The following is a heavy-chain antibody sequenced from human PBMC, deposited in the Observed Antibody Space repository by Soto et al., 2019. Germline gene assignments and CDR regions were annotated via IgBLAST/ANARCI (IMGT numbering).Heavy chain of an antibody. CDR3: ARVAANDPNFDY. Sequence: GESLKISCAASRFTFSNYSMSWVRQAPGTGLEWVSSISSTSTYTYYPDSLKGRFTISRDNAKNSLYLQMNGLRAEDTAVYYCARVAANDPNFDYWGQGTLVTVSS. J-gene: IGHJ4*02. D-gene: IGHD6-25*01. CDR2: ISSTSTYT. V-gene: IGHV3-21*01. CDR1: RFTFSNYS.